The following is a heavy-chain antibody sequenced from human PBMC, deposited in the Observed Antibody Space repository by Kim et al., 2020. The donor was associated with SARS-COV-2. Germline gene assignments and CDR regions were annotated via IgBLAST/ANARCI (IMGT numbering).Heavy chain of an antibody. J-gene: IGHJ6*02. V-gene: IGHV3-11*05. CDR3: ARARVVPAADYYYGMDV. Sequence: VKGRLTTARDNAKNSLYLQMSSLRAEDTAVYYCARARVVPAADYYYGMDVWGQGTTVTVSS. D-gene: IGHD2-2*01.